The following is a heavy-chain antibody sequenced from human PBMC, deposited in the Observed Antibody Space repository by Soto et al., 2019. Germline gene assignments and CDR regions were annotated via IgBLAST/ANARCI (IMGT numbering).Heavy chain of an antibody. Sequence: GESLKISCKGSGYSFTSYWISWVRQMPGKGLEWMGRIDPSDPYTNYSPSFQGHVTISADKSISTAYLQWSSLKASDTAMYYCARHSPPYCSGGSCYSNPKPYDAFDIWGQGTMVTVSS. J-gene: IGHJ3*02. D-gene: IGHD2-15*01. V-gene: IGHV5-10-1*01. CDR3: ARHSPPYCSGGSCYSNPKPYDAFDI. CDR1: GYSFTSYW. CDR2: IDPSDPYT.